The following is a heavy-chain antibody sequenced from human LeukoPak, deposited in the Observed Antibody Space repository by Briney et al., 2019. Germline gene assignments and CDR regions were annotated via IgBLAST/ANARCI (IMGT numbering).Heavy chain of an antibody. Sequence: SVNVSFKASGGTFTIYAISWVRQAPGQGLEWMGGIIPIFGTANYAQKFQGRVTITADESTSTAYMELSSLRSEDTAVYYCAREGPPTPARPGEYYFDYWGQGTLVTVSS. CDR1: GGTFTIYA. CDR3: AREGPPTPARPGEYYFDY. V-gene: IGHV1-69*13. CDR2: IIPIFGTA. D-gene: IGHD1-14*01. J-gene: IGHJ4*02.